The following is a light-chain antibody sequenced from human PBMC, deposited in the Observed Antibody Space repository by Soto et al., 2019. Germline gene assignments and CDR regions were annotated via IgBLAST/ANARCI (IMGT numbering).Light chain of an antibody. Sequence: SVLTQPPSVSAAPGQKVTISCSGSSSNIGNNYVSWYQQLPGTAPKLLIYDNNKRPSGIPDRFSGSKSGTSATLGITGLQTGDEAYYYCGTWDSSLSAVVFGGGTKLTVL. CDR3: GTWDSSLSAVV. J-gene: IGLJ2*01. CDR2: DNN. V-gene: IGLV1-51*01. CDR1: SSNIGNNY.